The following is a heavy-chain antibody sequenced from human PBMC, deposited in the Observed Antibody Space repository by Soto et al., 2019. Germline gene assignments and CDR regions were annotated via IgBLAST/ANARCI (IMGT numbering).Heavy chain of an antibody. CDR2: IYYSGST. CDR3: ASFGEVKGEKYSDY. Sequence: SETLSLTCTVSGGSISSYYWSWIRQPPGKGLEWIGYIYYSGSTNYNPSLKSRVTISVDTSKNQFSLKLSSVTAADTAVYYCASFGEVKGEKYSDYWDQGTLVTVSS. D-gene: IGHD3-10*01. J-gene: IGHJ4*02. CDR1: GGSISSYY. V-gene: IGHV4-59*01.